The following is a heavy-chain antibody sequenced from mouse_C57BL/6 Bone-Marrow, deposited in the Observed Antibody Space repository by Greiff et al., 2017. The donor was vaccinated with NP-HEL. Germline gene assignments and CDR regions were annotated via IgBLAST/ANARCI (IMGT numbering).Heavy chain of an antibody. CDR3: TRGWKLGRGYFDY. CDR2: IRNKANNHAT. D-gene: IGHD4-1*01. CDR1: GFTFSDAW. Sequence: EVKVEESGGGLVQPGGSMKLSCAASGFTFSDAWMDWVRQSPEKGLEWVAEIRNKANNHATYYAESVKGRFTISRDDSKSSVYLQMNSLRAEDTGIYYCTRGWKLGRGYFDYWGQGTTLTVSS. V-gene: IGHV6-6*01. J-gene: IGHJ2*01.